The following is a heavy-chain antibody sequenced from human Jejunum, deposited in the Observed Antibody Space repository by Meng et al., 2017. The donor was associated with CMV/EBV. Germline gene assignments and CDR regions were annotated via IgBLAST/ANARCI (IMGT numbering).Heavy chain of an antibody. CDR3: ARDGKHDYFFDY. Sequence: EGSDFSFETFWMSWVRQAPGKGLGWVANINHDGTETYYVDSVKGRFTISRDNAKNSLYLHMSSLRGEDTAVYYCARDGKHDYFFDYWGQGALVTVSS. CDR2: INHDGTET. CDR1: DFSFETFW. V-gene: IGHV3-7*01. D-gene: IGHD2/OR15-2a*01. J-gene: IGHJ4*02.